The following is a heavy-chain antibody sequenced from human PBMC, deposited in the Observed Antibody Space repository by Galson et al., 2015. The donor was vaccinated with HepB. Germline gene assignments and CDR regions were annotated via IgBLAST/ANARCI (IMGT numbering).Heavy chain of an antibody. Sequence: SLRLSCAASGFTFRTYDMSWVRQAPGKGLEWVSSVTANGGGTYYADSVKGRFSISRDNSKNTLYLQMNSLRAEDTAVYFCARGRGMGATDYWGQGTLVTVSS. CDR1: GFTFRTYD. D-gene: IGHD1-26*01. CDR2: VTANGGGT. V-gene: IGHV3-23*01. CDR3: ARGRGMGATDY. J-gene: IGHJ4*02.